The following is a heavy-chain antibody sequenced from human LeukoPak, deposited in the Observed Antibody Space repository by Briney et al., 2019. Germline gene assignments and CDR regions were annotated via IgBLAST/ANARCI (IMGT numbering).Heavy chain of an antibody. CDR2: INSDGSNT. V-gene: IGHV3-74*01. D-gene: IGHD3-22*01. CDR3: ARGHHYYDSSAYYY. CDR1: GFTFISYW. J-gene: IGHJ4*02. Sequence: GGSLRLSCAASGFTFISYWMHWVRQAPGKGLVWVSRINSDGSNTSYAASVKGRFTISRDTAKNTLYLQMNSLRAEDTAVYYCARGHHYYDSSAYYYWGQGTLVTVSS.